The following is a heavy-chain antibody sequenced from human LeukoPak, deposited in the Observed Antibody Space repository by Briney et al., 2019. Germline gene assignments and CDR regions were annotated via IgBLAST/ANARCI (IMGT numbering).Heavy chain of an antibody. Sequence: ASVKVSCKASGYTFTSYYMHWVRQAPGQGLEWMGIINPSGGSTSYAQKFQGRVTMTRDTSTSTVYMELSSLRSEDTAVYYCARGLFSSVDYYDSSGRRAGWFDPWGQGTLVTVSS. D-gene: IGHD3-22*01. CDR1: GYTFTSYY. CDR3: ARGLFSSVDYYDSSGRRAGWFDP. V-gene: IGHV1-46*01. CDR2: INPSGGST. J-gene: IGHJ5*02.